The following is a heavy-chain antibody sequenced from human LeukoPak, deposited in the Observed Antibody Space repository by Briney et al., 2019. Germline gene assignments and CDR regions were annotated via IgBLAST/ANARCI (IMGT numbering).Heavy chain of an antibody. CDR3: ATEFGYSSGENWFDP. D-gene: IGHD6-19*01. Sequence: ASVKVSCKVSGYTLTELSMHWVRQAPGKGLEWMGGFDPGDGETIYAQKFQGRVTMTEDTSTDTAYMELSSLRSEDTAVYYCATEFGYSSGENWFDPWGQGTLVTVSS. J-gene: IGHJ5*02. V-gene: IGHV1-24*01. CDR2: FDPGDGET. CDR1: GYTLTELS.